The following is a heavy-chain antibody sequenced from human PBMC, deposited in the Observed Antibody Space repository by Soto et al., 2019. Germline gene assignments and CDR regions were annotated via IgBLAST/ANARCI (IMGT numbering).Heavy chain of an antibody. J-gene: IGHJ3*01. CDR3: ARHRDRFYNDFDV. CDR1: GYSFFDYW. CDR2: IYPEDSDA. Sequence: GESLKISCKGFGYSFFDYWFGWVRQMPGKGLEWMAIIYPEDSDARYSPSFEGQVTISADKSVTTAYLVWSTLKASDTAVYYCARHRDRFYNDFDVWGQGTMVTVSS. V-gene: IGHV5-51*01. D-gene: IGHD3-10*01.